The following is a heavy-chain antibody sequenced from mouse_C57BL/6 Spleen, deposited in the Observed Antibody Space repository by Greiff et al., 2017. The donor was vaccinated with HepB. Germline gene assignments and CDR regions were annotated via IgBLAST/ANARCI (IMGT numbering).Heavy chain of an antibody. CDR3: ARSDGTPWFAY. CDR1: GYAFSSDW. Sequence: VMLVESGAELVKPGASVKISCKASGYAFSSDWMNWVKQRPGKGLEWIGQIYPGDGDTNYNGKFKGKATLTADKYSSTAYMQLSSLTSEDSAVYFCARSDGTPWFAYCGQGTLVTVSA. V-gene: IGHV1-80*01. D-gene: IGHD2-1*01. CDR2: IYPGDGDT. J-gene: IGHJ3*01.